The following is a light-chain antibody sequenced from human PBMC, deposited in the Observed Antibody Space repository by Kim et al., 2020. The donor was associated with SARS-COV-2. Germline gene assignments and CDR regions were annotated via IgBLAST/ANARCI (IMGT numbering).Light chain of an antibody. CDR2: KNN. CDR3: AGWDDNLNAEV. V-gene: IGLV1-44*01. CDR1: RPNLGTNS. J-gene: IGLJ3*02. Sequence: GQRVTLSCYGSRPNLGTNSVHWYQQFPGTAPEVLIYKNNQRPSGVPDRFSGSKSGTSASLAISGLQSEDEGDYYCAGWDDNLNAEVFGGGTQLTVL.